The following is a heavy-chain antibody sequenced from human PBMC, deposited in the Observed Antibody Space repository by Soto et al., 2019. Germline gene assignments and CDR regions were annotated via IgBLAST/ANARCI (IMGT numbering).Heavy chain of an antibody. J-gene: IGHJ5*02. CDR3: AHLYYDFWSGYYWFDP. CDR2: IYWNDDK. Sequence: QITLKESGPPLVKPTQTLTLTCTFSGFSLSTSGVGVGWIRQPPGKALEWLALIYWNDDKRYSPSLKSRLTITKDTSKNQVVLTMTNMDPVDTATYYCAHLYYDFWSGYYWFDPWGQGTLVTVSS. D-gene: IGHD3-3*01. V-gene: IGHV2-5*01. CDR1: GFSLSTSGVG.